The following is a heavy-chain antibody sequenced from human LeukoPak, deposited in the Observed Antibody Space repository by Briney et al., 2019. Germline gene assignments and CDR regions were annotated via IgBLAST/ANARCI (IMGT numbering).Heavy chain of an antibody. J-gene: IGHJ3*02. Sequence: GGSLRLSCAASGFTFSSYWMSWVRQAPGKGLEWVANIKQDGSEKYYVDSVKGRFTISRDNAKNSLYLQMNSLRAEDTAVYYCARHRSGGSQDDAFDIWGQGTMVTVSS. CDR2: IKQDGSEK. CDR3: ARHRSGGSQDDAFDI. V-gene: IGHV3-7*01. CDR1: GFTFSSYW. D-gene: IGHD2-15*01.